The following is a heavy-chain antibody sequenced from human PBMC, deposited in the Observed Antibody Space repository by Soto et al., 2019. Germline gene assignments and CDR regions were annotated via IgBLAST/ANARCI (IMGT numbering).Heavy chain of an antibody. Sequence: SETLSLTCTVSGGSISSGDYYWSWIRQPPGKGLEWIGYIYYSGSTYYNPSLKSRVTISVDTSKNQFSLKLSSVTAADTAVYYCARWEQQLDHFDYWGQGTLVTVYS. V-gene: IGHV4-30-4*01. CDR1: GGSISSGDYY. D-gene: IGHD6-13*01. CDR3: ARWEQQLDHFDY. J-gene: IGHJ4*02. CDR2: IYYSGST.